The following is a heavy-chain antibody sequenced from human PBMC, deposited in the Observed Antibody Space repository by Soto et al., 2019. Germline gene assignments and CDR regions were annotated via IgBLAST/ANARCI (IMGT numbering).Heavy chain of an antibody. Sequence: SETLSLTCAVSGGSIGSGGYSWSWIRQSPGKGLEWIGFIHDSGSTYYNPSLWSRVTISADRSISTAYLQWSSLKASDTAMYYCARVNKYSSPLKGRFDPWGQGTMVTVSS. CDR3: ARVNKYSSPLKGRFDP. CDR2: IHDSGST. CDR1: GGSIGSGGYS. J-gene: IGHJ5*02. V-gene: IGHV4-30-2*06. D-gene: IGHD2-15*01.